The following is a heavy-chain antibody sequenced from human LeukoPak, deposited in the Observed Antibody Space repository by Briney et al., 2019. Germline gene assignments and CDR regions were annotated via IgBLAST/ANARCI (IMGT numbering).Heavy chain of an antibody. J-gene: IGHJ4*02. D-gene: IGHD4-11*01. CDR1: GHTFTSYG. CDR3: ARVSVSGPGARFDY. Sequence: ASVKVSCKASGHTFTSYGISWVRQAPGQGLEWMGWISAYNVNTNDAQKLQGRVTMTTDTSTTTAYMELRSLRSDDTAVYYCARVSVSGPGARFDYWGQGTLVTVSS. V-gene: IGHV1-18*01. CDR2: ISAYNVNT.